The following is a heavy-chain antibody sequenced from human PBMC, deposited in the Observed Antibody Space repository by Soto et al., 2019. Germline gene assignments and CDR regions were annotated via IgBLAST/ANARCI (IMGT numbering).Heavy chain of an antibody. Sequence: EVQLVESGGGLVQPGGSLRLSCAASGFTFSSYWMHWVRQAPGKGLVWVSRINSDGSSTFYADSVKGRFTISRDYAKNTLYLQMNSLRAEDTAVYYCAGGWYGGYMDVWGKGTTVTVSS. J-gene: IGHJ6*03. CDR3: AGGWYGGYMDV. D-gene: IGHD6-19*01. V-gene: IGHV3-74*01. CDR2: INSDGSST. CDR1: GFTFSSYW.